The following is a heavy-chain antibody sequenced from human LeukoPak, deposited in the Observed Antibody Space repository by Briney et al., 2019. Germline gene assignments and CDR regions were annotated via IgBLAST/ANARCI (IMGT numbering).Heavy chain of an antibody. D-gene: IGHD6-13*01. CDR1: GFTFSSYS. V-gene: IGHV3-48*01. CDR2: ISSGSSTI. J-gene: IGHJ3*02. Sequence: GGSLRLSCAASGFTFSSYSMNWVRQAPGKGLEWVSYISSGSSTIYYADSVKGRFTISRDNAKNSLYLQMNSLRAEDTAVYYCAGDIAAAGHDAFDIWGQGTMVTVSS. CDR3: AGDIAAAGHDAFDI.